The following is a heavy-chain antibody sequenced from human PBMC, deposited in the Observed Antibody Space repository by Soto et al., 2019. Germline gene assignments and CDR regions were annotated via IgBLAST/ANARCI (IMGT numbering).Heavy chain of an antibody. Sequence: GGSLRLSCAASGFTFNNFAMIWVRQAPGKGLEWVAVISYNGSNKYYADSVKGRFTISRDNSKNTLYLQMNSLRAEDTAVYYCAKTSVAGAPLFDYWGQGTLVTVSS. CDR1: GFTFNNFA. D-gene: IGHD6-19*01. V-gene: IGHV3-30*18. CDR2: ISYNGSNK. J-gene: IGHJ4*02. CDR3: AKTSVAGAPLFDY.